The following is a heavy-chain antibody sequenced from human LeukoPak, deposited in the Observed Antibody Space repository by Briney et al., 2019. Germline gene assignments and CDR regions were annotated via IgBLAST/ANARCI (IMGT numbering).Heavy chain of an antibody. Sequence: PGGSLRLSCAVSGLTFSSHWMSWVRQAPGRGREWVAKVKQDGSDKYYVDSVKGRFTISRDNARHSLSLQMNSLRADHTAVYYCACQPSAISYYGVFDFWGQPTLVTVS. V-gene: IGHV3-7*01. J-gene: IGHJ4*02. CDR2: VKQDGSDK. CDR3: ACQPSAISYYGVFDF. D-gene: IGHD3-22*01. CDR1: GLTFSSHW.